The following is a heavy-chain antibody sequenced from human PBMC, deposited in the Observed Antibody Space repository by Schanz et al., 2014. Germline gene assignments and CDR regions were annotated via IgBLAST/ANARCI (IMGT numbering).Heavy chain of an antibody. CDR2: IWYDGSNK. CDR3: ARGREVVAKIVDV. D-gene: IGHD3-22*01. CDR1: GFTFSSYG. Sequence: QVQLVESGGGVVQPGRSLRLSCAASGFTFSSYGMHWVRQAPGKGLEWVAIIWYDGSNKYYADSVKGRFTISRDNAKNSLYLQMNSLRAEDTGVYYCARGREVVAKIVDVWGQGTMVTVSS. V-gene: IGHV3-33*01. J-gene: IGHJ3*01.